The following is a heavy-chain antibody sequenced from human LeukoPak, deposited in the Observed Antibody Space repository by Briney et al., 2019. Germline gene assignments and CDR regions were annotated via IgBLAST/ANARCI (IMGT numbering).Heavy chain of an antibody. Sequence: ASVKVSCKASGYTFTSYDINWVRQATGQGLEWMGWMNPNSGNTGYAQKFQGRVTITMNTSISTAYMELSGLRSEDTAVYYCARWMATISNFDYWGQGTLVTVSS. CDR3: ARWMATISNFDY. CDR1: GYTFTSYD. J-gene: IGHJ4*02. V-gene: IGHV1-8*03. D-gene: IGHD5-24*01. CDR2: MNPNSGNT.